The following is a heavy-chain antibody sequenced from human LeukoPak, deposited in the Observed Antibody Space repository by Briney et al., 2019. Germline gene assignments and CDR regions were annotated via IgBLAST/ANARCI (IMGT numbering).Heavy chain of an antibody. V-gene: IGHV4-61*02. CDR1: GGSISSGSYD. Sequence: SETLSLTCTVSGGSISSGSYDWGSIPQPAGKGLEWIVRICTSGCTDSSPSLKSRVTISVGTSKNQFSLKLSSVTAADTAVYYCARDMDAYYGSGSYYILDPWGQGTLVTVSS. J-gene: IGHJ5*02. CDR2: ICTSGCT. CDR3: ARDMDAYYGSGSYYILDP. D-gene: IGHD3-10*01.